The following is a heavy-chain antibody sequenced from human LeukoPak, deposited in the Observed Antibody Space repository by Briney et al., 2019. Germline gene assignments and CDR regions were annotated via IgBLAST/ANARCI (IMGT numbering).Heavy chain of an antibody. Sequence: SETLSLTCTVSGGSISSSSYYWGWIRQPPGKGLEWIGSIYYSGSTYYNPSLKSRVTISVDTFKNQFSLKLSSVTAADTAVYYCARAHVLRYFDWLSIPRFDPWGQGTLVTVSS. CDR2: IYYSGST. CDR3: ARAHVLRYFDWLSIPRFDP. D-gene: IGHD3-9*01. J-gene: IGHJ5*02. CDR1: GGSISSSSYY. V-gene: IGHV4-39*01.